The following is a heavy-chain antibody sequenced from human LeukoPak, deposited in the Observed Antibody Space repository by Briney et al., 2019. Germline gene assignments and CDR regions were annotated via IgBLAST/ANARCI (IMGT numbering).Heavy chain of an antibody. CDR3: ANARGIAVAGSFDY. Sequence: GGSLRLSCAASGFIFSSYAMSWVRQAPGKGLEWVSAISGSGGSTYYADSVKGRFTISRDNSKNTLYLQMNSLRAEDTAVYYCANARGIAVAGSFDYWGQGTLLTVSS. CDR1: GFIFSSYA. V-gene: IGHV3-23*01. D-gene: IGHD6-19*01. J-gene: IGHJ4*02. CDR2: ISGSGGST.